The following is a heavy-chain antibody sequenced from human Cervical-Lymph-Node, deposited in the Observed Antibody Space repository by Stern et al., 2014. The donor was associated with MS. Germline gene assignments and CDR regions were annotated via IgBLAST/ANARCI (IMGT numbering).Heavy chain of an antibody. J-gene: IGHJ5*02. V-gene: IGHV5-51*03. D-gene: IGHD1-14*01. CDR1: EYNFNTHW. CDR3: ARHGGPNWNHEAHNWFDP. Sequence: EVQLVESGAEVKKPGESLKISCKGSEYNFNTHWIAWVRQMPGKGLEGLGNIYPGNSDTRYNPSLQGQVSISADKSITTAYLHFSSLKASDSAMYFCARHGGPNWNHEAHNWFDPWGQGTLVTVSS. CDR2: IYPGNSDT.